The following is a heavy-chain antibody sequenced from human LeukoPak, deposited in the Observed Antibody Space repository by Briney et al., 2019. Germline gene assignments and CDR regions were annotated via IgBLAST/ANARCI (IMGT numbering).Heavy chain of an antibody. CDR2: IYYSGST. CDR1: GGSISSSSYY. CDR3: ARGGTLSLYYYDSSGYLYFDY. V-gene: IGHV4-39*07. Sequence: SETLSLTCTVSGGSISSSSYYWGWIRQPPGKGLEWIGSIYYSGSTYYNPSLKSRVTISVDTSKNQFSLKLSSVTAADTAVYYCARGGTLSLYYYDSSGYLYFDYWGQGTLVTVSS. D-gene: IGHD3-22*01. J-gene: IGHJ4*02.